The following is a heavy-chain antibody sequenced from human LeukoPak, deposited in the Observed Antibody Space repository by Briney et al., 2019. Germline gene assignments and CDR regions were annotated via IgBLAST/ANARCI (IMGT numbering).Heavy chain of an antibody. CDR1: GGSFSGYY. D-gene: IGHD3-22*01. CDR3: ARSHYYDSSGSLNNWFDP. Sequence: SETLSLTCAGYGGSFSGYYWSWIRQPPGKGLEWIGEINHSGSTNYNPSLKSRVTISVDTSKNQFSLKLSSVTAADTAVYYCARSHYYDSSGSLNNWFDPWGQGTLVTVSS. CDR2: INHSGST. J-gene: IGHJ5*02. V-gene: IGHV4-34*01.